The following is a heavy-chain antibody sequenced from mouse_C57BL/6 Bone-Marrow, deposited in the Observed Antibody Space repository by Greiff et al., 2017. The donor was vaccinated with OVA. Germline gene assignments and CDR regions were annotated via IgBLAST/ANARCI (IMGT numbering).Heavy chain of an antibody. Sequence: VMLVESGGGLVKPGGSLKLSCAASGFTFSDYGMHWVRQAPEKGLEWVAYISSGSSTIYYADTVKGRFTISRDNAKNTLFLQMTSLRSEDTAMYYCARHYGYYFDYWGQGTTLTVSS. J-gene: IGHJ2*01. CDR1: GFTFSDYG. V-gene: IGHV5-17*01. CDR2: ISSGSSTI. CDR3: ARHYGYYFDY. D-gene: IGHD2-2*01.